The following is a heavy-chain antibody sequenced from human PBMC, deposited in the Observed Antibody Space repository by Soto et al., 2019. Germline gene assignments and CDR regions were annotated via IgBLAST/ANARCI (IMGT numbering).Heavy chain of an antibody. J-gene: IGHJ5*02. Sequence: PGGSLRLSCAASGFTFSSYGMHWVRQAPGKGLEWVAVISYDGSNKYYADSVKGRFTISRDNSKNTLYLQMNSLRAEDTAVYYCAKQMKQQPTKNNWFDPWGQGTLVTVSS. CDR2: ISYDGSNK. D-gene: IGHD6-13*01. CDR1: GFTFSSYG. CDR3: AKQMKQQPTKNNWFDP. V-gene: IGHV3-30*18.